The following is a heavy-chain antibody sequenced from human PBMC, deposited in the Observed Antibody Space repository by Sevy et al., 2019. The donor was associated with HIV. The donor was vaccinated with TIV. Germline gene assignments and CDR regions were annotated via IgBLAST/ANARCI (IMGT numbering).Heavy chain of an antibody. CDR3: ARGFLEYGDYDYWYFDL. D-gene: IGHD4-17*01. V-gene: IGHV1-8*03. J-gene: IGHJ2*01. CDR2: MNPNSGNT. Sequence: ASVKVSCKASGYTFTSYDINWVQQATGQGLEWMGWMNPNSGNTGYAQKFQGRVTITRSTSISTAYMELSSLRSEDTAVYYCARGFLEYGDYDYWYFDLWGRGTLVTVSS. CDR1: GYTFTSYD.